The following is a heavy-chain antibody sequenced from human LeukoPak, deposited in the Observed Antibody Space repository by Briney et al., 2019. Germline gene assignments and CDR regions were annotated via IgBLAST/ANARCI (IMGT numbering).Heavy chain of an antibody. V-gene: IGHV3-9*01. D-gene: IGHD2-21*02. CDR1: GFTFDDYA. CDR2: ISWNSGSI. CDR3: AKDIFDVVVAANIDY. Sequence: GGSLRLSCAASGFTFDDYAMHWVRQAPGKGLEWVSGISWNSGSIGYADSVKGRFTISRDNAKNSLYLQMNSLRAEDTALYYCAKDIFDVVVAANIDYWGQGTLVTVSS. J-gene: IGHJ4*02.